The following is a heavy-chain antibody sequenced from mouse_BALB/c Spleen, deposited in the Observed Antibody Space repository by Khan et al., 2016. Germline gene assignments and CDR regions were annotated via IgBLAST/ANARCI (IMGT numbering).Heavy chain of an antibody. CDR2: IDPENGDT. J-gene: IGHJ4*01. CDR3: NAVRRRYYAMDY. V-gene: IGHV14-4*02. CDR1: GFNIKDYY. Sequence: VQLQQSGADLVRSGASVKLSCTASGFNIKDYYMHWVKQRPEQGLEWIGWIDPENGDTEYAPKFQGKATMTADTSSNTAYLPLSSLPSEDTAVYCWNAVRRRYYAMDYGGQGTSVTVSS. D-gene: IGHD2-14*01.